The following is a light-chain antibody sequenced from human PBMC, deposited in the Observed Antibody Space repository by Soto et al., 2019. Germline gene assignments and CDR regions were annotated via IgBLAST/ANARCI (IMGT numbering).Light chain of an antibody. CDR3: QQTYSTPYT. Sequence: IHMTQSPSSLSASVGDRVTISCRASQSITTYLNWYQQKPGEAPKLLISTSGTLQRGVPSRFIGSGSGTDFTLTITSLQPADFATYFCQQTYSTPYTFGQGTKLEIK. CDR2: TSG. V-gene: IGKV1-39*01. CDR1: QSITTY. J-gene: IGKJ2*01.